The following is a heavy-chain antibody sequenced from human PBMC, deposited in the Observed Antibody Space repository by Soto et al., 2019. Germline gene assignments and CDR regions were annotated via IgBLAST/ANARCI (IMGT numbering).Heavy chain of an antibody. D-gene: IGHD2-2*01. V-gene: IGHV3-9*01. J-gene: IGHJ4*02. CDR3: AKELGYCSSTSCYYFDY. Sequence: GGSLRLSCAASGFTFDDYAMHWVRQAPGKGLEWVSGISWNSGSIGYADSVKGRFTISRDNAKNSLYLQMNSLRAEDTALYYCAKELGYCSSTSCYYFDYWGQGTLVTVSS. CDR1: GFTFDDYA. CDR2: ISWNSGSI.